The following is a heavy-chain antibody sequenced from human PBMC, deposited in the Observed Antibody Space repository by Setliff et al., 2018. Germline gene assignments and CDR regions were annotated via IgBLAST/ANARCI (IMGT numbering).Heavy chain of an antibody. J-gene: IGHJ4*02. CDR3: ARTCSGSGCYAGLES. V-gene: IGHV3-33*08. D-gene: IGHD2-15*01. Sequence: LRLSCAASGFTFSTYRMHWVRQAPGKGLEWVAVIWYDGVKKYHADSVKGRFTISRDNSKNTLYLQMNSLRPEDTAVFYCARTCSGSGCYAGLESWGQGTPVTVSS. CDR1: GFTFSTYR. CDR2: IWYDGVKK.